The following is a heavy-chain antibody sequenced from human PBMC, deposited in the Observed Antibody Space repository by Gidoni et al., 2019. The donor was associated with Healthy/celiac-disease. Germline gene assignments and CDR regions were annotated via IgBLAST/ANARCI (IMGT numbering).Heavy chain of an antibody. CDR2: IIPSFGTA. J-gene: IGHJ4*02. CDR3: ARVDCSGGSCYSEHNFDY. Sequence: QVQLVQSGAEVKKPGSSVKVSCKASGGTFSSYAISWVRQAPGQGLEWMGGIIPSFGTANYAEKIQGRVTITADESTSTAYMELSSLRSEDTAVYYCARVDCSGGSCYSEHNFDYWGQGTLVTDSS. CDR1: GGTFSSYA. D-gene: IGHD2-15*01. V-gene: IGHV1-69*01.